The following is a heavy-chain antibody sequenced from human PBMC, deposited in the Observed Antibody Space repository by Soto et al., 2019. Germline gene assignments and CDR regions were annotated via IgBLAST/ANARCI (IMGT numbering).Heavy chain of an antibody. J-gene: IGHJ4*02. V-gene: IGHV3-30*18. D-gene: IGHD6-19*01. CDR1: GFTFSSSG. Sequence: QVQLVESGGGVVQPGRSLRLSCAASGFTFSSSGMHWVRQAPGKGLEWVAVTSFDGSSGYYADSVRGRFTISRDNSNNTLYLQMNSVRAEDTRVYYCAKSPPAVAGYFDYWGQGALVTVSS. CDR3: AKSPPAVAGYFDY. CDR2: TSFDGSSG.